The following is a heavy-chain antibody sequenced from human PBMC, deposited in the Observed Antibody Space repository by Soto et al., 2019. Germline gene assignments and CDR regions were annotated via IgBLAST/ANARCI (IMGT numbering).Heavy chain of an antibody. V-gene: IGHV3-23*01. CDR3: AKNQERELPRVIDF. J-gene: IGHJ4*02. Sequence: WGSLRLSCATSGLTFSNYAMSWVRQAPGGRLEWVSSMSGSSSTTYYADSVRGRFTISRDRSKNTLYLQMSSLRAEDTALYYCAKNQERELPRVIDFWGQGTLVTVSS. CDR2: MSGSSSTT. CDR1: GLTFSNYA. D-gene: IGHD1-7*01.